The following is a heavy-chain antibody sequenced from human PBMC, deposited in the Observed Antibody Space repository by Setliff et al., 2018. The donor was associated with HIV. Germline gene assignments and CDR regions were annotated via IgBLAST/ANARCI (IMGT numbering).Heavy chain of an antibody. CDR3: ARIGSGWSVGWFDP. D-gene: IGHD6-13*01. CDR2: IYHSGTT. J-gene: IGHJ5*02. Sequence: PSETLSLTCAVSGYSISSGYYWGWIRQPPGKGLEWVGSIYHSGTTYYNPSLKSRVTISVDTSKNQFSLKLRSVTAADTAVYYCARIGSGWSVGWFDPWGQGTLVTVSS. V-gene: IGHV4-38-2*01. CDR1: GYSISSGYY.